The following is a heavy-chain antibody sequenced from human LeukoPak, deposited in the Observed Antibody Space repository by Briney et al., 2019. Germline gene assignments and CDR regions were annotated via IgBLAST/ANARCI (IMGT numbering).Heavy chain of an antibody. Sequence: GGSLRLSCAVSGITFSSYWMHWVRHDPGRGLLWVSRINTQGTYTNYADSVKGRFTISRDNAKNTLYLQMSSLRADDTAVYYCVIDLGDYNDFWGQGTLVSVSS. CDR3: VIDLGDYNDF. D-gene: IGHD2-15*01. CDR2: INTQGTYT. CDR1: GITFSSYW. V-gene: IGHV3-74*01. J-gene: IGHJ4*02.